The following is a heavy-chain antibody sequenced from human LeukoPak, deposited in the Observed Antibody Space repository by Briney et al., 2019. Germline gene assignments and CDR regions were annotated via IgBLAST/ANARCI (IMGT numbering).Heavy chain of an antibody. CDR3: TRGRGTGYCSGTSCYTEYMGV. CDR1: GYTFINYG. D-gene: IGHD2-2*02. CDR2: ISTYNGNT. J-gene: IGHJ6*03. Sequence: GASVKVSCKTSGYTFINYGFSWVRQAPGQGLEWMGWISTYNGNTNYAQKFQGRVTMTTDTSTRTAYMELRTLRSDDTAVYYCTRGRGTGYCSGTSCYTEYMGVWGKGTTVTGSS. V-gene: IGHV1-18*01.